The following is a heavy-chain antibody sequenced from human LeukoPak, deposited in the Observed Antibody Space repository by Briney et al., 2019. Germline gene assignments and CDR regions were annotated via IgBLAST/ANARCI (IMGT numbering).Heavy chain of an antibody. CDR1: GGSISSGGYS. CDR3: ARDGDSSSSQRDYDY. CDR2: IYHSGST. Sequence: PSQTLSLTCAVSGGSISSGGYSWSWIRQPPGKGLEWIGYIYHSGSTYYNPSLKSRVTISVDTSKNQFSLKLSSVTAADTAVYYCARDGDSSSSQRDYDYWGQGTLVTVSS. D-gene: IGHD6-13*01. V-gene: IGHV4-30-2*01. J-gene: IGHJ4*02.